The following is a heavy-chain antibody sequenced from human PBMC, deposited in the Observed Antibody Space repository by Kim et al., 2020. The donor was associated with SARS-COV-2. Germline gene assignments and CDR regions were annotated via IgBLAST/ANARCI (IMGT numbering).Heavy chain of an antibody. J-gene: IGHJ4*02. CDR3: TTRGWELLRVYDY. V-gene: IGHV3-49*03. CDR1: GFTFGDYA. Sequence: GGSLRLSCTASGFTFGDYAMSWFRQAPGKGLEWVGFIRSKAYGGTTEYAASVKGRFTISRDDSKSIAYLQMNSLKTEDTAVYYCTTRGWELLRVYDYWGQGTLVTVSS. D-gene: IGHD1-26*01. CDR2: IRSKAYGGTT.